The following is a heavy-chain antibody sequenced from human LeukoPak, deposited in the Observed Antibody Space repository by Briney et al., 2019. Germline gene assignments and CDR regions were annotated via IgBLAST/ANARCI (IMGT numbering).Heavy chain of an antibody. D-gene: IGHD6-19*01. CDR2: IFSGGST. CDR3: ARLRKPGYSSGWYNY. V-gene: IGHV4-59*12. CDR1: GGSISNYY. J-gene: IGHJ4*02. Sequence: SETLSLTCTVSGGSISNYYWSWLRLPPRKGLEWIGYIFSGGSTNYNPSLKSRVTISVDTSKNQFSLKLSSVTAADTAVYYCARLRKPGYSSGWYNYWGQGTLVTVSS.